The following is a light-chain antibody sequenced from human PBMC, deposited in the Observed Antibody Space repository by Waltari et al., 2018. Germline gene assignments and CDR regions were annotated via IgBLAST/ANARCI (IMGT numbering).Light chain of an antibody. J-gene: IGLJ3*02. V-gene: IGLV3-21*02. CDR2: DDS. CDR1: NIGSKS. Sequence: SYVLTQPPSVSVAPGQTARITCGGNNIGSKSVHWYQQKPGQAPVLVVYDDSDRPSGVSERFSGSNAGNTATLTISRVEAGDEADYYGQVWDSSSDHWVFGGGTKLTVL. CDR3: QVWDSSSDHWV.